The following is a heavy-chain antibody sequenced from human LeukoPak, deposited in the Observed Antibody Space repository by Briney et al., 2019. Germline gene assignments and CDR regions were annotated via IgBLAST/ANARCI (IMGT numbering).Heavy chain of an antibody. Sequence: PSETLSLTCTVSGGSISTYYWNWIRQPPGKGLEWIGYIYHSGSTNYNLSLQSRVTISVDTSKNQFSLNLNSATAADTAVYYCARGGAARLHFQNWGQGTLVTVSS. D-gene: IGHD6-6*01. V-gene: IGHV4-59*01. CDR1: GGSISTYY. J-gene: IGHJ1*01. CDR3: ARGGAARLHFQN. CDR2: IYHSGST.